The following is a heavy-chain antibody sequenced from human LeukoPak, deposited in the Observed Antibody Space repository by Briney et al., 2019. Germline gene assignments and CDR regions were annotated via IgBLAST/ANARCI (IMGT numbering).Heavy chain of an antibody. CDR3: TKRRDTAMVRGDFDY. CDR2: ISSSGVYT. V-gene: IGHV3-23*01. J-gene: IGHJ4*02. Sequence: GGSLRLSCAASGFTLSSYAMSWVRQAPGKGLEWVSAISSSGVYTYYADSVKGRFTISRDNSKNTLYLHMNSLRADDTAVYYCTKRRDTAMVRGDFDYWGQGTLVTVSS. D-gene: IGHD3-10*01. CDR1: GFTLSSYA.